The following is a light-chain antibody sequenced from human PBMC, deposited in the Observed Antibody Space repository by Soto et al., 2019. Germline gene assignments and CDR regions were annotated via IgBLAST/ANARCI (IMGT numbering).Light chain of an antibody. V-gene: IGLV2-14*01. CDR3: SSYTSSSTSV. CDR2: EVS. Sequence: QSVLTQPASVSGSPGQSITISCTGTSSDVGGYNYVSWYQQHPGKAPKLMIYEVSNRPSGDSNRFSGSKSGNTASLTISGLQAEDEADYYCSSYTSSSTSVFGTGTKVTVL. J-gene: IGLJ1*01. CDR1: SSDVGGYNY.